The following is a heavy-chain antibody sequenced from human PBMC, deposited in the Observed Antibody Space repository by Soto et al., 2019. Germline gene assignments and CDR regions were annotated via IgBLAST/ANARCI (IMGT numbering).Heavy chain of an antibody. D-gene: IGHD4-17*01. V-gene: IGHV3-23*01. Sequence: GGSLRLSCAASGFTFGAFAMAWVRQRPGNGLEWVSSLSGGGGSTYYNNSVRGRFTISRDNSNSTLFLQMNNLRAEDTAVYFCAKTRRATTVLTRYWYFDLWGRGTLVTVS. CDR3: AKTRRATTVLTRYWYFDL. CDR2: LSGGGGST. CDR1: GFTFGAFA. J-gene: IGHJ2*01.